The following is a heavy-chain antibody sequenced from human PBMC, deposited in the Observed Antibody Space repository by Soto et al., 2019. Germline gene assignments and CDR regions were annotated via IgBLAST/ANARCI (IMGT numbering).Heavy chain of an antibody. CDR3: AREGSIVVVPAAIAGWFDP. CDR2: TYYSGST. J-gene: IGHJ5*02. CDR1: GGSISSYY. V-gene: IGHV4-59*12. D-gene: IGHD2-2*01. Sequence: SETLSLTCTVSGGSISSYYWSWIRQPPGKGLEWIGYTYYSGSTNYNPSLKSRVTISVDTSKNQFSLKLSSVTAADTAVYYCAREGSIVVVPAAIAGWFDPWGQGTLVTVSS.